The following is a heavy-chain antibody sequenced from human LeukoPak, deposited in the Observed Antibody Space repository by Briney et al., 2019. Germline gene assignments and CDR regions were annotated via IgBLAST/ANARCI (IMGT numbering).Heavy chain of an antibody. CDR2: IFYTGGT. CDR3: ARAFSSGWYPYSIGGLWFDY. J-gene: IGHJ4*02. CDR1: GGSISSYY. D-gene: IGHD6-19*01. Sequence: SETLSLTCTVSGGSISSYYWSWIRQPPGKGLERIGYIFYTGGTNYNPSLKSRVTISVDTSKNQFSLKLSSVPAADTAVYYCARAFSSGWYPYSIGGLWFDYWGQGTLVTVSS. V-gene: IGHV4-59*01.